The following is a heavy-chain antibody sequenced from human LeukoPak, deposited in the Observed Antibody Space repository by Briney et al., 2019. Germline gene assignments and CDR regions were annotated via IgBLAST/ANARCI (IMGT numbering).Heavy chain of an antibody. D-gene: IGHD2-2*01. CDR2: IIPIFGTA. J-gene: IGHJ4*02. CDR3: ARGFGSTSPFDY. Sequence: SVKVSCKASGGTFSSYAISWVRQAPGQGLEWMGGIIPIFGTANYAQKFQGRVTITTDESTSTAYMELSSLRSEDTAVSYCARGFGSTSPFDYWGQGTLVTVSS. CDR1: GGTFSSYA. V-gene: IGHV1-69*05.